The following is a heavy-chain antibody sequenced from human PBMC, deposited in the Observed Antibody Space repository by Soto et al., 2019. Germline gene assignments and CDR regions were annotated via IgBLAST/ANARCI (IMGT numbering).Heavy chain of an antibody. CDR3: ATSNWFDP. V-gene: IGHV4-61*08. CDR2: SYYSGST. CDR1: GGSIRSGGYY. J-gene: IGHJ5*02. Sequence: SETLSLTCTVSGGSIRSGGYYWSWIRQHPGKGLEWIGYSYYSGSTNYNPTLKSRVTISVDTSKNQFSLKLSSVTAADTAVYYCATSNWFDPWGQGTLVTVSS.